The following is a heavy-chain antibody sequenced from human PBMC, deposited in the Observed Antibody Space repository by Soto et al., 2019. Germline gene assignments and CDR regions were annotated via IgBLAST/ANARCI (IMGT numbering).Heavy chain of an antibody. J-gene: IGHJ4*02. Sequence: EVQLWESGGGLVQPGGSLRLSCAVSGFTFSSHVMSWVRQAPGKGLEWVSAISGTGGTYYADSVKGRFTISRDNSKNELYLQMNNRRDEDTAVYYCAKDRRGAYCSGGICYSPDYWGQGTLVIVYS. V-gene: IGHV3-23*01. CDR1: GFTFSSHV. CDR2: ISGTGGT. CDR3: AKDRRGAYCSGGICYSPDY. D-gene: IGHD2-15*01.